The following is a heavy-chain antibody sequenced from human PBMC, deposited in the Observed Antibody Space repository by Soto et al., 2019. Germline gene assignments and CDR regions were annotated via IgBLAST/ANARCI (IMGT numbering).Heavy chain of an antibody. CDR3: ARVFRAGYYDFWSGYSLFDY. D-gene: IGHD3-3*01. J-gene: IGHJ4*02. CDR2: IYYSGST. Sequence: QVQLQESGPGLVKPSQTLSLTCTVSGGSLRSGDYYWSWVRQPPGKGLEWIGYIYYSGSTYYNPSLKSRVTISVATSKNQFSLKLSSVTAADTAVYYCARVFRAGYYDFWSGYSLFDYWGQGTLVTVSS. V-gene: IGHV4-30-4*01. CDR1: GGSLRSGDYY.